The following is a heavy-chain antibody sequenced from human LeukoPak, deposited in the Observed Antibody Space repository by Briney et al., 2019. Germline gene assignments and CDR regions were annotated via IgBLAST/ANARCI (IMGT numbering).Heavy chain of an antibody. V-gene: IGHV4-39*07. Sequence: SETLSLTCTVSGGSISGSNYYWGWIRQPPGKGLEWIGVIYYSGNTYYTPSLKSRVTMSVDTSKNQFSLKLSSVTAADTAVYYCARGSTQYLYANNKPLDYWGQGTLVTVSS. CDR1: GGSISGSNYY. J-gene: IGHJ4*02. CDR2: IYYSGNT. CDR3: ARGSTQYLYANNKPLDY. D-gene: IGHD2-8*01.